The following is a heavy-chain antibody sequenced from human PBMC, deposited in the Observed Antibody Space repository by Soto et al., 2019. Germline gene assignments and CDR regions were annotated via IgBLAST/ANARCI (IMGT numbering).Heavy chain of an antibody. V-gene: IGHV3-11*01. Sequence: QVQLVESGGGLVKPGGSLRLSCAASGFTFSDYYMSWIRQAPGKGLEWVSHISSSGSTTFYADSVKGRFTISRDNAKKSLYLQMNSLRAEDTAVYYSARDPRYCLHGSCFNSYDYYYMDVWGKGTTVTVSS. D-gene: IGHD2-15*01. CDR2: ISSSGSTT. CDR1: GFTFSDYY. J-gene: IGHJ6*03. CDR3: ARDPRYCLHGSCFNSYDYYYMDV.